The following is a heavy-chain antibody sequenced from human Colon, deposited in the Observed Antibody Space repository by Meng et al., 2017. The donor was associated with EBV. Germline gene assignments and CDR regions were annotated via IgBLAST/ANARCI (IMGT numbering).Heavy chain of an antibody. Sequence: QGRLQVSGPGLVKPSQTLSLTCTVSGGSINSGDYYWSWIRQPPGKGLEWIGYIYYTGSTYYSPSLKSRVTISMDTSKNQFSLRLSSVTAADTAVYYCARNYYFDYWGQGTLVTVSS. V-gene: IGHV4-30-4*01. J-gene: IGHJ4*02. CDR2: IYYTGST. CDR3: ARNYYFDY. CDR1: GGSINSGDYY.